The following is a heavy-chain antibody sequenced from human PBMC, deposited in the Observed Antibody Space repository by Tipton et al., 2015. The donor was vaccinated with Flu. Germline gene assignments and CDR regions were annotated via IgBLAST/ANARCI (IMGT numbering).Heavy chain of an antibody. Sequence: GSLRLSCAASGFTFSSYEMNWVHQAPGKGLEWVSYISGSGSTIYYADSVKGRFTISRDNAKNSLYLQMNSLRAEDTAVYYCARDIIGDYGGDWGQGTLVTVSS. V-gene: IGHV3-48*03. D-gene: IGHD4/OR15-4a*01. CDR3: ARDIIGDYGGD. CDR2: ISGSGSTI. CDR1: GFTFSSYE. J-gene: IGHJ4*02.